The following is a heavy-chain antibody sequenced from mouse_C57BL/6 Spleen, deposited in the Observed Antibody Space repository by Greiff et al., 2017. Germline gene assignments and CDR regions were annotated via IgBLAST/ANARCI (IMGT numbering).Heavy chain of an antibody. J-gene: IGHJ3*01. Sequence: EVQLQQSGPELVKPGASVKISCKASGYSFTGYYMNWVKQSPEKSLEWIGEINPSTGGTTYNQKFKAKATLTVDKSSSTAYMQLKSLTSEDSAVYYCARDSSVYGCAYWGQGTLVTVSA. CDR3: ARDSSVYGCAY. CDR2: INPSTGGT. D-gene: IGHD3-2*02. V-gene: IGHV1-42*01. CDR1: GYSFTGYY.